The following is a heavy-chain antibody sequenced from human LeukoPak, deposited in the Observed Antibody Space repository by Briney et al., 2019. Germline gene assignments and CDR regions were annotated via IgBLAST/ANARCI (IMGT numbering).Heavy chain of an antibody. Sequence: PSETLSLTCTVSGGSISGSRRYWGWVRQPPGGGLEWIGSIGYIGTTYYNPSLQSRLTISVSNSQNQSSLKLKSVTAADTSMYYCTRQLSCATDTGDSWGHGTLVTVSS. CDR2: IGYIGTT. D-gene: IGHD1-1*01. CDR3: TRQLSCATDTGDS. CDR1: GGSISGSRRY. V-gene: IGHV4-39*01. J-gene: IGHJ5*01.